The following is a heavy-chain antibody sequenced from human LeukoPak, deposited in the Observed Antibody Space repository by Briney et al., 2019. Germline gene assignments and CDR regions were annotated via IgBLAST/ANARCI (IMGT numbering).Heavy chain of an antibody. CDR2: MNPNSGNT. CDR1: GYTFTSYD. V-gene: IGHV1-8*01. D-gene: IGHD3/OR15-3a*01. Sequence: ASVKVSCKASGYTFTSYDINWVLQATGQGVEWMGWMNPNSGNTGYAQKFQGRVTMTRNTSISTAYMELSSLRSEDTAVYYCARGGQAAADAFDIWGQGTMVTVSS. J-gene: IGHJ3*02. CDR3: ARGGQAAADAFDI.